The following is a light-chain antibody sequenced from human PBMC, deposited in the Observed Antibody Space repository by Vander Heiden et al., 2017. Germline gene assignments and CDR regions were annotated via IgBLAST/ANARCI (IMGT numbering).Light chain of an antibody. CDR3: CSYAGSYVYV. CDR2: DVA. CDR1: GSDVGGYNY. Sequence: QSALTQPRSVSGSPGQSVTISCTGTGSDVGGYNYVSWYQQHPGKAPKLMIYDVAQRPSGVPDRFSGSKSGNTASLTISGLQAEDEADYYCCSYAGSYVYVFGTGTTVTVL. V-gene: IGLV2-11*01. J-gene: IGLJ1*01.